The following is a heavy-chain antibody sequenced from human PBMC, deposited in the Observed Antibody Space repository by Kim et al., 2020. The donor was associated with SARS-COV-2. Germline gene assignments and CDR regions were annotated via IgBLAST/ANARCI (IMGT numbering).Heavy chain of an antibody. CDR1: GFTFSSYA. Sequence: GESLRLSCAASGFTFSSYAMSWVRQAPGKGLEWVSAISGSGGSTYYADSVKGRFTISRDNSKNTLYLQMNSLRAEDTAVYYCAKAAYCGGDCYSDYWGQGTLVTVSS. CDR2: ISGSGGST. CDR3: AKAAYCGGDCYSDY. V-gene: IGHV3-23*01. J-gene: IGHJ4*02. D-gene: IGHD2-21*02.